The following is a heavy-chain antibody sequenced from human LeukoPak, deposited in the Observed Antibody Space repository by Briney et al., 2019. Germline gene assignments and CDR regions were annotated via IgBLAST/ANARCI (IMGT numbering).Heavy chain of an antibody. CDR2: IVVGSGNT. CDR1: GFTFTSSA. D-gene: IGHD2-15*01. J-gene: IGHJ5*02. Sequence: GASVKVSCKASGFTFTSSAVQWVRQARGQRLEWIGWIVVGSGNTNYAQKFQERVTITRDMSTSTAYMELSSLRSEDTAVYYCAAAEPGYCSGGSCYSDWFDPWGQGTLVTVSS. V-gene: IGHV1-58*01. CDR3: AAAEPGYCSGGSCYSDWFDP.